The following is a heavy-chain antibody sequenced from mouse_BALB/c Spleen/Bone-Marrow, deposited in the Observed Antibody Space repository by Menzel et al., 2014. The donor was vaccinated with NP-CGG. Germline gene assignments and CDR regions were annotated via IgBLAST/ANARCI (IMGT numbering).Heavy chain of an antibody. CDR2: VNPNIGGT. CDR3: ARGRWYY. V-gene: IGHV1-22*01. CDR1: GYTFTDYT. D-gene: IGHD2-3*01. Sequence: EVQLQQSGPELVKPGASVKISCKTSGYTFTDYTLHWVKQSHGKSLEWIGCVNPNIGGTSYNQKFKGKASLTVNKSSTTAYMELRSLTSEDSAVYYCARGRWYYWGQGTTLTVSS. J-gene: IGHJ2*01.